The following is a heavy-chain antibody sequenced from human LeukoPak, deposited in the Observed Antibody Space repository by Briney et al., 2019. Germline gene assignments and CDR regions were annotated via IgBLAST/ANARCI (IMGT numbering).Heavy chain of an antibody. V-gene: IGHV1-18*04. Sequence: ASVKVSCKASGYTFTGYYMHWVRQAPGQGLEWMGWISAYNGNTNYAQKLQGRVTMTTDTSTSTAYMELRSLRSDDTAVYYCARAYYDFWSGYCRDRSLGCDAFDIWGQGTMVTVSS. CDR3: ARAYYDFWSGYCRDRSLGCDAFDI. J-gene: IGHJ3*02. CDR2: ISAYNGNT. D-gene: IGHD3-3*01. CDR1: GYTFTGYY.